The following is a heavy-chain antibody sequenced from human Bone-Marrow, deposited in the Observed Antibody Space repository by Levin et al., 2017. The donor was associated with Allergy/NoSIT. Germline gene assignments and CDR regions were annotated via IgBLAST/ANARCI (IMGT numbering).Heavy chain of an antibody. CDR3: ATLYFYDSSSHYRPFDN. D-gene: IGHD3-22*01. J-gene: IGHJ4*02. CDR1: AFTFSRSW. CDR2: IKEDGSET. Sequence: QAGGSLRLSCVASAFTFSRSWMTWVRQAPGKGLEWVAHIKEDGSETYYVDSVQGRFTISRDNARDSLFLQMDSLRAEDTAIYYCATLYFYDSSSHYRPFDNWGQGSMVTVSS. V-gene: IGHV3-7*01.